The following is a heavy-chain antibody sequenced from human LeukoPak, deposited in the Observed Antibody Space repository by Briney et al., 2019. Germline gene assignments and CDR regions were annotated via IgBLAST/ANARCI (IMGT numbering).Heavy chain of an antibody. J-gene: IGHJ4*02. CDR2: ISAYSTYNGNT. V-gene: IGHV1-18*01. CDR1: GGTFSSYA. CDR3: TRDLGQWLLQGIFFDY. Sequence: ASVKVSCKASGGTFSSYAISWVRQAPGQGPEWMGWISAYSTYNGNTNYIQKFQGRVTMTTDTSTTTAYMELRSLRSDDTAVYYCTRDLGQWLLQGIFFDYWGQGTLVTVSS. D-gene: IGHD5-12*01.